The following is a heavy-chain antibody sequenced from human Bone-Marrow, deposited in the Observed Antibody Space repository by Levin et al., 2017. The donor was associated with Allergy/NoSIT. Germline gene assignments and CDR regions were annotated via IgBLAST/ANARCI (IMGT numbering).Heavy chain of an antibody. D-gene: IGHD2-2*02. J-gene: IGHJ5*02. CDR3: ASSPVVPAAIGQFGTSWFDP. CDR1: GFTFSSYA. CDR2: ISYDGSNK. Sequence: PGGSLRLSCAASGFTFSSYAMHWVRQAPGKGLEWVAVISYDGSNKYYADSVKGRFTISRDNSKNTLYLQMNSLRAEDTAVYYCASSPVVPAAIGQFGTSWFDPWGQGTLVTVSS. V-gene: IGHV3-30*04.